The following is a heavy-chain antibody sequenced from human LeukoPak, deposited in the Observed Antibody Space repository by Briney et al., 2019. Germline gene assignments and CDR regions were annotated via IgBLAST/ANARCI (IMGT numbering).Heavy chain of an antibody. CDR3: ARVDYYYGSGSHHYYYGMDV. D-gene: IGHD3-10*01. V-gene: IGHV1-8*01. Sequence: ASVKVSRKASGYTFTSYDINWVRQATGQGLEWMGWMNPNSGNTGYAQKFQGRVTMTRNTSISTAYMELSSLRSEDTAVYYCARVDYYYGSGSHHYYYGMDVWGQGTTVTVSS. CDR1: GYTFTSYD. CDR2: MNPNSGNT. J-gene: IGHJ6*02.